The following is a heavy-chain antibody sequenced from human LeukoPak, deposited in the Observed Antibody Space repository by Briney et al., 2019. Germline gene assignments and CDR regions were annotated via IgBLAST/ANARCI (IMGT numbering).Heavy chain of an antibody. Sequence: SETLSLTCAVYGGSFSGYYWSWIRQPPGKGLEWIGEINHSGSTNYNPSLKSRVTISVDTSKNQFSLKLSSVTAADTAVYYCASITMVRGVIKGALFDYWGQGTLVTVSS. CDR2: INHSGST. D-gene: IGHD3-10*01. CDR3: ASITMVRGVIKGALFDY. J-gene: IGHJ4*02. V-gene: IGHV4-34*01. CDR1: GGSFSGYY.